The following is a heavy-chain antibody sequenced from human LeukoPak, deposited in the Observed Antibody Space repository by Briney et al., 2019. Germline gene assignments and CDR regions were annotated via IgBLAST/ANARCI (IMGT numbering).Heavy chain of an antibody. CDR1: GYTFTNYG. CDR2: ISAYNGNT. Sequence: ASMKVSCKASGYTFTNYGISWVRQAPGQGLEWMGRISAYNGNTNYAQKLQGRVTMTTDTSTSTAYMELRSLRSDDTAMYYCAREGLRSIAARRGTRDYMDVWGKGTTVIVSS. D-gene: IGHD6-6*01. CDR3: AREGLRSIAARRGTRDYMDV. J-gene: IGHJ6*03. V-gene: IGHV1-18*01.